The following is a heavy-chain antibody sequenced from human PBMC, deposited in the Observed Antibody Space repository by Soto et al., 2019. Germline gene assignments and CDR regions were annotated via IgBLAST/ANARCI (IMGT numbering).Heavy chain of an antibody. Sequence: SETLSLTCAVYGGSFSGYYWSWIRQPPGKGLEWIGEINHSGSTNYNPSLKSRVTISVDTSKNQFSLKLSSVTAADTAVYYCARVGSSWYRIVDYWGQGTLVTVSS. J-gene: IGHJ4*02. CDR3: ARVGSSWYRIVDY. CDR2: INHSGST. CDR1: GGSFSGYY. D-gene: IGHD6-13*01. V-gene: IGHV4-34*01.